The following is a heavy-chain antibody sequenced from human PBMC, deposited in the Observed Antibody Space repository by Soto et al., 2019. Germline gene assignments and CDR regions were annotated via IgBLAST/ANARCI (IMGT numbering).Heavy chain of an antibody. CDR2: IYWDDDK. CDR3: ARSNVGYCSGGSCYLI. D-gene: IGHD2-15*01. V-gene: IGHV2-5*02. CDR1: GFSLSTSGVG. J-gene: IGHJ3*02. Sequence: QITLKESGPTLVNPTQTLTLTCTFSGFSLSTSGVGVGWIRQPPGKALEWLALIYWDDDKRYSPSLKSRLTITKDTSKNQVVLTMTNMDPVDTATYYCARSNVGYCSGGSCYLIWGQGTMVTVSS.